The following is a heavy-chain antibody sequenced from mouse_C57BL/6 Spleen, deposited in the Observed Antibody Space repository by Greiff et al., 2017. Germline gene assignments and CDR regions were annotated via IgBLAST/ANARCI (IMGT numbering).Heavy chain of an antibody. CDR3: ARERLQDYAMDY. D-gene: IGHD3-2*02. CDR1: GYTFTSYW. J-gene: IGHJ4*01. CDR2: INPSNGGT. Sequence: VQLQQPGTELVKPGASVKLSCQASGYTFTSYWMHWVKQRPGQGLEWIGNINPSNGGTNYNEKFKSKATLTVDKSSSTAYMQLSSLTSEDSAVYYCARERLQDYAMDYWGQGTSVTVSS. V-gene: IGHV1-53*01.